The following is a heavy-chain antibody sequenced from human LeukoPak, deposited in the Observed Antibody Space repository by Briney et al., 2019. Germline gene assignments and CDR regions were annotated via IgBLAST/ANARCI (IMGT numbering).Heavy chain of an antibody. CDR3: ARVIYDSSGGTIDY. J-gene: IGHJ4*02. V-gene: IGHV3-20*01. D-gene: IGHD3-22*01. CDR1: GFTFDDYG. CDR2: INWNGGST. Sequence: GGSLRLSCAASGFTFDDYGMSWVRQAPGKGLEWVSGINWNGGSTGYADSVKGRFTISRDNAKNSLYLQMNRLRAEDTALYHCARVIYDSSGGTIDYWGQGTLVTVSS.